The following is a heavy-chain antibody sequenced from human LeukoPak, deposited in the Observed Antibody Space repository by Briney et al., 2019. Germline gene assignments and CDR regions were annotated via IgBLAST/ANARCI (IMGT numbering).Heavy chain of an antibody. J-gene: IGHJ4*02. CDR1: GFTFSSYG. D-gene: IGHD1-7*01. V-gene: IGHV3-30*03. CDR2: VSGDESNK. Sequence: GRSLRLSCAASGFTFSSYGMHWVRQAPGKGLEWVAAVSGDESNKYYADSVKGRFTISRDNSKNTLYLEMNSLRAEDTAVYYCGTTRTGTTDFDYWGQGALVTVSS. CDR3: GTTRTGTTDFDY.